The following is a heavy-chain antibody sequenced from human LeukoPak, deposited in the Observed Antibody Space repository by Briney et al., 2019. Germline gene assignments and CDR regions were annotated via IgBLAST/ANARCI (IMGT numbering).Heavy chain of an antibody. J-gene: IGHJ6*02. CDR3: ERFGVPYGVDV. CDR2: IKPDGSEK. CDR1: GFAFSSYW. V-gene: IGHV3-7*05. Sequence: GGSLRLSCAAPGFAFSSYWMSWVRQAPGKGLEWVANIKPDGSEKYYVDSVKGRFTISRDNAKNSLYLQMNSLRAEDTAMYYCERFGVPYGVDVWGQGTTVTVSS. D-gene: IGHD2-8*01.